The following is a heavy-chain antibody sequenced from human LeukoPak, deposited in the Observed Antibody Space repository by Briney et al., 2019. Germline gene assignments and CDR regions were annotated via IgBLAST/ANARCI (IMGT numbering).Heavy chain of an antibody. V-gene: IGHV3-48*03. J-gene: IGHJ4*02. CDR1: GFTFSSYE. Sequence: GGSLRLSCAASGFTFSSYEMNWVRQAPGKGLEGVSYISSSGSTIYYADSVKGRFTISRDNAKNSLYLQMNSLRAEDTAVYYCARGGPYYYDSGGYYPFDYWGQGTLVTVSS. D-gene: IGHD3-22*01. CDR3: ARGGPYYYDSGGYYPFDY. CDR2: ISSSGSTI.